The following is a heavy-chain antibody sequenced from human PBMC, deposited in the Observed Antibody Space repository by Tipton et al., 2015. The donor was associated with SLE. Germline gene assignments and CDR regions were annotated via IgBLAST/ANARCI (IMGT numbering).Heavy chain of an antibody. V-gene: IGHV4-59*08. CDR1: GGSISSYY. J-gene: IGHJ3*02. CDR2: IYYSGST. D-gene: IGHD3-22*01. Sequence: TLSLTCTVSGGSISSYYWSWIRQPPGKGLEWIGYIYYSGSTNYNPSLKSRVTISVDTSKNQFSLKLSSVTAADTAVYYCARLYSDSSGYYYVAFDIWGQGTMVTVSS. CDR3: ARLYSDSSGYYYVAFDI.